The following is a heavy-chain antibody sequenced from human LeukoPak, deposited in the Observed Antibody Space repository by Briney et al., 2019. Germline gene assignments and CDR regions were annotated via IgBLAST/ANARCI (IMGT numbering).Heavy chain of an antibody. V-gene: IGHV4-34*01. CDR2: INHSGST. CDR3: VRGHGGY. J-gene: IGHJ4*02. CDR1: GGSFSGYY. Sequence: SETLSLTCAVYGGSFSGYYWSWIRQPPGKGLEWIGEINHSGSTNYNPSLKSRVTISVDMAKNQFSLKVMSVTAADTAVYYCVRGHGGYWGQGTLVTVSS.